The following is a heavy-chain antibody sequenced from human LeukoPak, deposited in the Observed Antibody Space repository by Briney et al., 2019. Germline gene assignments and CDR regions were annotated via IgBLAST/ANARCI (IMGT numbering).Heavy chain of an antibody. CDR2: IYYSGST. J-gene: IGHJ4*02. Sequence: PSETLSLTCTVSGGSISSSSSYWGWIRQPPGKGLEWIGSIYYSGSTYYNPSLKSRVTISVDTSKNQFSLKLSSVTAADTAVYYCARRPLPDTTFGVELYYFDYWGQGTLVTVSS. CDR1: GGSISSSSSY. D-gene: IGHD3-3*01. CDR3: ARRPLPDTTFGVELYYFDY. V-gene: IGHV4-39*01.